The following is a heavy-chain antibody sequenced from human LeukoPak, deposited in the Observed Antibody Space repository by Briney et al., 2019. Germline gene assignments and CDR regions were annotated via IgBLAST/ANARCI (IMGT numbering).Heavy chain of an antibody. Sequence: SETLSLTCTVSGDSISGFYWNWIRQPPGKGLEWIGYIYYRGSTNYNPSLKSRVTISVDTSKNQFSLKLSSVTAADTAVYYCARGDYYYMDVWGKGTTVTVPS. V-gene: IGHV4-59*01. J-gene: IGHJ6*03. D-gene: IGHD1-26*01. CDR2: IYYRGST. CDR1: GDSISGFY. CDR3: ARGDYYYMDV.